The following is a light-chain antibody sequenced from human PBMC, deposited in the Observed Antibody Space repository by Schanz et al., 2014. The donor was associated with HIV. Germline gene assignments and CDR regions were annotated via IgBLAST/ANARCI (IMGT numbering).Light chain of an antibody. J-gene: IGLJ2*01. CDR2: DVS. CDR3: SSHAGRSSFVV. CDR1: SSDVGGSNY. V-gene: IGLV2-14*03. Sequence: QSALTQPASVSGSPGQSVTISCTGSSSDVGGSNYVSWYQQHPGKAPKLMIYDVSYRPSGISDRFSGSKSGSTASLTISGLQAEDEADYYCSSHAGRSSFVVFGGGTKLTVL.